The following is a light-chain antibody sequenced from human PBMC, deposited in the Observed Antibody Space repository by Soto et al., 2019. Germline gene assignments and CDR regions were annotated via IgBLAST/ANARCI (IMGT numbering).Light chain of an antibody. CDR2: AAS. V-gene: IGKV1-8*01. J-gene: IGKJ1*01. Sequence: VRMTQSPSSFSASTGDRVTITCRASQGISSYLAWYQQKPGKAPKLLIYAASTLQSGVPSRFSGSGSGTDFTLTISCLQSEDFATYYCQQYYSYPPTFGQGTKVDIK. CDR1: QGISSY. CDR3: QQYYSYPPT.